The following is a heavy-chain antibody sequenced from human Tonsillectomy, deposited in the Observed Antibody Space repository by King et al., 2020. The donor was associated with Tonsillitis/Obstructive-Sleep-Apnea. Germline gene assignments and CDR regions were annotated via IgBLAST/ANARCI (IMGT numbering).Heavy chain of an antibody. CDR2: ISSSSSDT. CDR1: GFTFSDYY. J-gene: IGHJ4*02. V-gene: IGHV3-11*06. D-gene: IGHD3-16*01. CDR3: ASGGGLPPRPFDY. Sequence: VQLVESGGGLVKPGGSLRLSCAASGFTFSDYYMSWIRQAPGKGLEWVSYISSSSSDTNYADSVKGRFTISRDNAKNSQYLQMNSLRAEDTAVYYCASGGGLPPRPFDYWGQGTLVTVSS.